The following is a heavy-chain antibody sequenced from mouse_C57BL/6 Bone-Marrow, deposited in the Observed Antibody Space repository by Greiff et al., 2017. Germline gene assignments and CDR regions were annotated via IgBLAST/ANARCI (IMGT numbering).Heavy chain of an antibody. V-gene: IGHV14-2*01. Sequence: VQLQQSGAELVKPGASVKLSCTASGFNIKDYYMHWVKQRTEQGLEWIGRIDPEDGETKYAPKFPGKATITADTSSTTAYLQLRSLTSEDTAVYYCARATVDGYFDVWGTGTTVTVSS. CDR3: ARATVDGYFDV. CDR2: IDPEDGET. J-gene: IGHJ1*03. CDR1: GFNIKDYY. D-gene: IGHD1-1*01.